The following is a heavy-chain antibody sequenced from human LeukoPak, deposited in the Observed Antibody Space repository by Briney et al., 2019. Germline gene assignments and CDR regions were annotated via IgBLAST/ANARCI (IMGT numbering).Heavy chain of an antibody. D-gene: IGHD2-15*01. CDR2: IIPIFGTA. J-gene: IGHJ4*02. CDR3: ARVFQDISTKIIAYDY. Sequence: GASVKVSCKASGGTFSSYAISWVRQAPGQGLEWMGGIIPIFGTANYAQKFQGRVTITADESTSTAYMELSSLRSEDTAVYYCARVFQDISTKIIAYDYWGQGTLVTVSS. CDR1: GGTFSSYA. V-gene: IGHV1-69*13.